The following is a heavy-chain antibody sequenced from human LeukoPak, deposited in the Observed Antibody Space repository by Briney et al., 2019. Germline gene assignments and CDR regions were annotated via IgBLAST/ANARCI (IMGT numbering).Heavy chain of an antibody. D-gene: IGHD6-13*01. CDR3: AKSAAAGNYYYYGMDV. V-gene: IGHV3-23*01. CDR1: GFTFSSYA. J-gene: IGHJ6*02. CDR2: ISGSGGST. Sequence: LSGGSLRLSCAASGFTFSSYAMSWVRQAPGKGLEWVSAISGSGGSTYYAGSVKGRFTISRDNSKNTLYLQMNSLRAEDTAVYYCAKSAAAGNYYYYGMDVWGQGTTVTVSS.